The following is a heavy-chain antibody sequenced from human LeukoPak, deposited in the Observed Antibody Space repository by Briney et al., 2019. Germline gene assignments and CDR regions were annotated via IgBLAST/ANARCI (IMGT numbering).Heavy chain of an antibody. CDR2: IYPGDSDT. V-gene: IGHV5-51*01. J-gene: IGHJ4*02. CDR3: ARMEGSEPYFDY. CDR1: GYPFSSYW. D-gene: IGHD1-14*01. Sequence: GESLKISCKGSGYPFSSYWIGWVRQMPGKGLEWMGIIYPGDSDTRYSPSFQGRVTISVDKSINTAYLQWSSLKASDTATYYCARMEGSEPYFDYWGQGTLVTVSS.